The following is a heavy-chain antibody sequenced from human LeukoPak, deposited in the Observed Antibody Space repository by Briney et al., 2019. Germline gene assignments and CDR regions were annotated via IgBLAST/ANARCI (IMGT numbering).Heavy chain of an antibody. J-gene: IGHJ4*02. CDR3: ASGNMVRGVIITAFDY. Sequence: GGSLRLSCAASGFTFSDYYMSWIRQAPGKGLEWVSYISSSGSTIYYADSVKGRFTISRDNAKNSLYLQMNSLRAEDTAVYYCASGNMVRGVIITAFDYWGQGTLVTVSS. CDR1: GFTFSDYY. V-gene: IGHV3-11*01. D-gene: IGHD3-10*01. CDR2: ISSSGSTI.